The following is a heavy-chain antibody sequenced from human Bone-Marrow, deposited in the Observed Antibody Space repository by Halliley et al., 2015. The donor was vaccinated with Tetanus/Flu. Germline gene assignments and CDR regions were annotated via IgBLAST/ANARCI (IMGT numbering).Heavy chain of an antibody. Sequence: SLRLSCAASGFTISNYGMHWVRQAPGKGLEYVSSISRDGSSTYYADSGEGRFTIFRDNSKNTLYLQMGSLRPDDMALYYCARAFHYDSSGYYYHSWGQGTLVTVSS. V-gene: IGHV3-64*02. CDR2: ISRDGSST. CDR3: ARAFHYDSSGYYYHS. CDR1: GFTISNYG. J-gene: IGHJ1*01. D-gene: IGHD3-22*01.